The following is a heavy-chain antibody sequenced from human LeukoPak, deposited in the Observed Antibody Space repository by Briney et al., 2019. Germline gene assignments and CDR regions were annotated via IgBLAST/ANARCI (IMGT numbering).Heavy chain of an antibody. CDR1: GFTVSSNY. D-gene: IGHD4-17*01. CDR2: IYSGGST. J-gene: IGHJ4*02. CDR3: ARDEYGDAPGLDY. Sequence: GGSLRLSCAASGFTVSSNYMSWVRQAPGKGLEWVSVIYSGGSTYYADSVKGRFTISRDNSKNTLYLQMNSLRAEDTAVYYCARDEYGDAPGLDYWGQGTLVTVSS. V-gene: IGHV3-66*01.